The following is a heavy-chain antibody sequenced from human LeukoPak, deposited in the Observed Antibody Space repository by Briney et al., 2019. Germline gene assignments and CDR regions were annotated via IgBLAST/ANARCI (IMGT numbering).Heavy chain of an antibody. J-gene: IGHJ2*01. V-gene: IGHV3-7*01. D-gene: IGHD2-8*01. CDR2: IKEDGSET. CDR3: ARETPYDWYFDL. Sequence: GGSLRLSCVASGFIFKKYWMNWVRQVPGKGLECLANIKEDGSETYYADSVKGRFTISRDNPKNLLFLQINSLRVEDTAVYYCARETPYDWYFDLWGRGTLVTVSS. CDR1: GFIFKKYW.